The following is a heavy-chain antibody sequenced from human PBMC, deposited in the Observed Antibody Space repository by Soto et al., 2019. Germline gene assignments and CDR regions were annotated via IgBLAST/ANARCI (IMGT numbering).Heavy chain of an antibody. J-gene: IGHJ4*02. CDR3: ARHPRRLHGPPFDY. CDR1: GYSCTTYW. CDR2: IDPSDSYT. V-gene: IGHV5-10-1*01. Sequence: GESLNSSYKGCGYSCTTYWISWVRQMREKGLEWRGRIDPSDSYTNYSPSFQGHVTISADKSISTAYLQWNSLKASDTAMYYCARHPRRLHGPPFDYCAQRTLITVS.